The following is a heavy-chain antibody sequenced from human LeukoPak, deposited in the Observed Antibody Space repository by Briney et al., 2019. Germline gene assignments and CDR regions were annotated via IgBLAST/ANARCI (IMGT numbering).Heavy chain of an antibody. Sequence: SETLSLTCTVSGGSISSYYWSWIRQPPGKGLEWIGYIYTSGSTNYNPSLKSRVTISVDTSKNQFSLKLSSVTAATTAVYYCGKEVTTYSNYYYMDVWGKGTTVTVSS. D-gene: IGHD4-11*01. CDR2: IYTSGST. J-gene: IGHJ6*03. V-gene: IGHV4-4*09. CDR3: GKEVTTYSNYYYMDV. CDR1: GGSISSYY.